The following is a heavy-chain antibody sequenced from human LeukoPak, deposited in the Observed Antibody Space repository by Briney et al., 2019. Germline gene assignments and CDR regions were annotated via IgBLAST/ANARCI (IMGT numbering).Heavy chain of an antibody. D-gene: IGHD2-2*01. V-gene: IGHV3-23*01. J-gene: IGHJ4*02. Sequence: GGSLRLSCAASGFTFRSYAMNWVRQAPGKGLEWVSAISADGDSTYYADSVKGRFTISRDNSKNTLYLQMSSLRPGGTAVYYCAKRRYCTSSTCHDFDYWGQGTLVTVSS. CDR3: AKRRYCTSSTCHDFDY. CDR1: GFTFRSYA. CDR2: ISADGDST.